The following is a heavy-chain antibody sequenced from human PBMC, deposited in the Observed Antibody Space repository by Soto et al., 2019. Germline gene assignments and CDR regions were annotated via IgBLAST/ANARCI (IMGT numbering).Heavy chain of an antibody. CDR3: AKVVYSGSYYGIDY. CDR2: ISYDGSKK. V-gene: IGHV3-30*18. CDR1: GFTFSSYA. D-gene: IGHD1-26*01. Sequence: QVQLVESGGGVVQPGRSLRLSCAASGFTFSSYAMHWVRQAPGKGLEWVAVISYDGSKKYYADSVKGRFTISRDNSKNTLSLQMDSLRAEHTAVYYCAKVVYSGSYYGIDYWGQGTLVTVSS. J-gene: IGHJ4*02.